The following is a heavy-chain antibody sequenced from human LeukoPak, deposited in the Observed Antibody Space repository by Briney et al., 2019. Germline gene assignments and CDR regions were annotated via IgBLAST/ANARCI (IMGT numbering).Heavy chain of an antibody. CDR3: ARVTLWYYGMDV. J-gene: IGHJ6*02. CDR1: GGSFSGYY. CDR2: INHSGST. Sequence: PSETLSLTCAVYGGSFSGYYWSWIRQPPGKGLEWIGEINHSGSTNYNPSLKSRVTISVDTSKNQFSLKLSSVTAADTAVYYCARVTLWYYGMDVWGQGTTVTVSS. D-gene: IGHD3-16*01. V-gene: IGHV4-34*01.